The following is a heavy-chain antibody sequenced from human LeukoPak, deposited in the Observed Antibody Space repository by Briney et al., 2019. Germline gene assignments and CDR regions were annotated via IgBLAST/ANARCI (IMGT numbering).Heavy chain of an antibody. Sequence: ASVKVPCKASGYTFTSYYMHWVRQAPGQGLEWMGIINPSGGSTSYARKFQGRVTMTRDTSTSTVYMELSSLRSEDTAVYYCAGEMSSSWYVWGQPDYWGQGTLVTVSS. V-gene: IGHV1-46*01. J-gene: IGHJ4*02. CDR2: INPSGGST. CDR3: AGEMSSSWYVWGQPDY. CDR1: GYTFTSYY. D-gene: IGHD6-13*01.